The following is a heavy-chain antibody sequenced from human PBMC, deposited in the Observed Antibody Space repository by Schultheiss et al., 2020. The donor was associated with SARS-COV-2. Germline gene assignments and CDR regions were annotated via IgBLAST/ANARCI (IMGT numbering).Heavy chain of an antibody. Sequence: GGSLRLSCAASGFTFSSYAMHWVRQAPGKGLEWVSAISGSGGSTYYADSVKGRFTISRDNSKNTLYLQMNSLRAEDTAVYYCAKDRKGYSYGFIHFDYWGQGTLVTVSS. CDR2: ISGSGGST. J-gene: IGHJ4*02. CDR1: GFTFSSYA. V-gene: IGHV3-23*01. CDR3: AKDRKGYSYGFIHFDY. D-gene: IGHD5-18*01.